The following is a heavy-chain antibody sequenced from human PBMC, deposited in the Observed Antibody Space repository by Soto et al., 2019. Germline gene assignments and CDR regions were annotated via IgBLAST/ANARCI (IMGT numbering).Heavy chain of an antibody. CDR1: GGSISNYY. CDR2: VYYSGNT. D-gene: IGHD5-12*01. J-gene: IGHJ3*02. Sequence: PSETLSLTCTISGGSISNYYWTWIRQTPGKGLEWIGYVYYSGNTNYNPSLKSRVSISVDMAKNQFSLELSSVTAADTAMYYCAGEVATDVGGLGFDDGFDTWGPGTKVTVSS. V-gene: IGHV4-59*01. CDR3: AGEVATDVGGLGFDDGFDT.